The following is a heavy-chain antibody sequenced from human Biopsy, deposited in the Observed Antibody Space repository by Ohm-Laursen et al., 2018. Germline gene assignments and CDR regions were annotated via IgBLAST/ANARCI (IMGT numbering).Heavy chain of an antibody. Sequence: RSLRLSCTASGFTFSNYGMHWVRQAPGKGLEWLAVIWYDGSNKYYGDSVQGRFTISRDNSKNMLYLQMNTLRDADTAVYYCARDPRDTALGIFDYWGLGTLVTVSS. CDR3: ARDPRDTALGIFDY. D-gene: IGHD5-18*01. J-gene: IGHJ4*02. V-gene: IGHV3-33*08. CDR2: IWYDGSNK. CDR1: GFTFSNYG.